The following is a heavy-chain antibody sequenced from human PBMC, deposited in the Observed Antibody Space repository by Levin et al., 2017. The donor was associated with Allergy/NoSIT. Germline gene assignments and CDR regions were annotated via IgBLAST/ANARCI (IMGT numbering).Heavy chain of an antibody. CDR2: TSSSGSSI. V-gene: IGHV3-48*03. D-gene: IGHD3-3*01. CDR3: ARGYDFRSGSHFDN. J-gene: IGHJ4*02. Sequence: PGGSLRLSCAVSGFTFSSYEMNWVRQAPGKGLEWILYTSSSGSSIYYADSVKGRFTISRDNTKNSLYLQMNSLSAEDTAVYYCARGYDFRSGSHFDNWGQGTLVTVSS. CDR1: GFTFSSYE.